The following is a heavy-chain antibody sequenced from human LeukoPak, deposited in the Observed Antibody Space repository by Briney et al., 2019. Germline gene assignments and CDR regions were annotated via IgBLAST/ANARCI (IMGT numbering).Heavy chain of an antibody. CDR2: MNPNSGNT. Sequence: ASVKVSCKASGYTFTSYDINWVRQATGQGLEWMGWMNPNSGNTGYAQKFQGRVTMTGNTSISTAYMELSSLRSEDTAVYYCAMDYGDQPPGNDYWGQGTLVTVSS. CDR1: GYTFTSYD. CDR3: AMDYGDQPPGNDY. J-gene: IGHJ4*02. D-gene: IGHD4-17*01. V-gene: IGHV1-8*01.